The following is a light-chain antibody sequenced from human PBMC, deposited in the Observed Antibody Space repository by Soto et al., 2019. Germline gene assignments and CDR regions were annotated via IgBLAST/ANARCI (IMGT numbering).Light chain of an antibody. V-gene: IGKV3-20*01. Sequence: EMVLTQSPATLCLSPGERATLSCRASQSVTDNYLAWYQQKPGQAPRLVISGASSRTSGIPDRFSASGSGTDFTLTISRLEPEDFAVYYCQQYSRAPLTFGQGTKVDNK. J-gene: IGKJ1*01. CDR3: QQYSRAPLT. CDR2: GAS. CDR1: QSVTDNY.